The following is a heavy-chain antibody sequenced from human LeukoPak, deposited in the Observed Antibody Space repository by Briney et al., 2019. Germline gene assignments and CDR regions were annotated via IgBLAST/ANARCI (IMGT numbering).Heavy chain of an antibody. Sequence: PGESLKISCTGSGCSFTSYWIGWVRQMPGKGLEWMGIIYPGDSDTRYSPSFQGQVTISADKSISTAYLQWSSLKASDTAMYYCARRGIAAAGTNWFDPWGQGTLVTVSS. V-gene: IGHV5-51*03. CDR3: ARRGIAAAGTNWFDP. CDR2: IYPGDSDT. J-gene: IGHJ5*02. D-gene: IGHD6-13*01. CDR1: GCSFTSYW.